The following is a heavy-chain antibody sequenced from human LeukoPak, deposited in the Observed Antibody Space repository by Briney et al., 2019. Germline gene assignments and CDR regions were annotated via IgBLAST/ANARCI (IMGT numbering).Heavy chain of an antibody. V-gene: IGHV6-1*01. Sequence: QSQTLSLTCAISGDIVSSNSAAWNWIRQSPSRGLEWLGRTYYRSKWYNDYAVSVKSRITINPDTSKNQFSLQLNSVTPEDTAVYYCAREGRDVLRYFDWLFSRWFDPWGQGTLVTVSS. J-gene: IGHJ5*02. D-gene: IGHD3-9*01. CDR2: TYYRSKWYN. CDR3: AREGRDVLRYFDWLFSRWFDP. CDR1: GDIVSSNSAA.